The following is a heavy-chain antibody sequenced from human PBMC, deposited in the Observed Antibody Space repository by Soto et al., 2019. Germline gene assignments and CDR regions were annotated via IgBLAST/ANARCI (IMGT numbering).Heavy chain of an antibody. CDR1: GGSISNFY. Sequence: PSETLSLTCTFSGGSISNFYWSRIRQAPGKGLEWIGYISYSGNTNYNPSLKSRVSISVDTSKNQLSLNLTSVTAADTAVYYCARAPMLLPRSYFDSWGQGTPVTVSS. V-gene: IGHV4-59*01. J-gene: IGHJ4*02. CDR2: ISYSGNT. CDR3: ARAPMLLPRSYFDS. D-gene: IGHD2-15*01.